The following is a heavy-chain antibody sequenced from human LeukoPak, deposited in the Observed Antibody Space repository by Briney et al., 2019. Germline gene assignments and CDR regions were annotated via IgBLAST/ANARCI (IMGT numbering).Heavy chain of an antibody. CDR2: IYYSGST. D-gene: IGHD5-24*01. J-gene: IGHJ6*03. CDR3: ARGSKDGYYYYMDV. V-gene: IGHV4-59*01. CDR1: GFTFSDYY. Sequence: GSLRLSCAASGFTFSDYYMSWIRQPPGKGLEWIGYIYYSGSTNYNPSLKSRITISVDTSKNQFSLNLSSVTAADTAVYYCARGSKDGYYYYMDVWGKGTTVTVSS.